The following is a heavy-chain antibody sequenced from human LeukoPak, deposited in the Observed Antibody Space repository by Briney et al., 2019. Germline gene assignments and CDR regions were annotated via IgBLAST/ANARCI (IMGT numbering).Heavy chain of an antibody. CDR1: GFTLNGYG. Sequence: GGSLSLSCAASGFTLNGYGVLWLRPAPGRGVVWVSSITYNGGDTYYAGSVKGRFTISRDNSKNTLYLQMNSLRAADTAVYHCAKGSPGYSSSCFDYWGQGALVTVSS. D-gene: IGHD6-13*01. V-gene: IGHV3-23*01. J-gene: IGHJ4*02. CDR3: AKGSPGYSSSCFDY. CDR2: ITYNGGDT.